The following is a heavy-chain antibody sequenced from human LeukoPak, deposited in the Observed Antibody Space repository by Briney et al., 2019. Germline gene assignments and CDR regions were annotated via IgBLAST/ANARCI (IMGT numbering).Heavy chain of an antibody. J-gene: IGHJ4*02. CDR2: IKQDGSDK. D-gene: IGHD2-15*01. CDR3: ARGPRVAATPGGDY. CDR1: GFTFSNYW. V-gene: IGHV3-7*01. Sequence: GGSLRLSCAASGFTFSNYWMTWVRQAPGKGLEWVAHIKQDGSDKYYVDSVKGRFTISRDNAKNSLSLQMNSLRAEDTAAYYCARGPRVAATPGGDYWGQGTLVTVSS.